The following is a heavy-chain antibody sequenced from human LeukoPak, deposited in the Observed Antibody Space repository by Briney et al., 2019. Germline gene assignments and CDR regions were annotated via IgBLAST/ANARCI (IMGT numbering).Heavy chain of an antibody. J-gene: IGHJ4*02. D-gene: IGHD1-26*01. CDR2: IIPIFGTA. CDR1: GYTFTSYY. V-gene: IGHV1-69*13. CDR3: ARTIVGAIGY. Sequence: SVKVSCKASGYTFTSYYMHWVRQAPGQGLEWMGGIIPIFGTANYAQKFQGRVTITADESTSTAYMELSSLRSEDTAVYYCARTIVGAIGYWGQGTLVTVSS.